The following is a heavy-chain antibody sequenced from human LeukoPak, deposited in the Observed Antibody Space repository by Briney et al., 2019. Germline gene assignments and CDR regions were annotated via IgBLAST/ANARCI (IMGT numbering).Heavy chain of an antibody. Sequence: GASVKVSCKASGGTFSSYAISWVRQAPGQGLEWMGGIIPIFGTANYAQKFQGRVTITADKSTSTAYMELSSLRSEDTAVYFCASGRTTFYYYMDVWGKGTTDTVSS. J-gene: IGHJ6*03. CDR3: ASGRTTFYYYMDV. D-gene: IGHD1-14*01. CDR1: GGTFSSYA. V-gene: IGHV1-69*06. CDR2: IIPIFGTA.